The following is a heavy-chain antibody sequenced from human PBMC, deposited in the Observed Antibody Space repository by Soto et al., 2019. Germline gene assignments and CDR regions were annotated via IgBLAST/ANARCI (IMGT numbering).Heavy chain of an antibody. V-gene: IGHV3-48*02. CDR3: AGDTGDRDY. J-gene: IGHJ4*02. CDR1: GFTFSSYS. CDR2: ISSSSSTI. Sequence: EVQLVESGGGLVQPGGSLRLSCAASGFTFSSYSMNWVRQGPGKGLERVSYISSSSSTIYYSDSVKCRFTIARDNAKNSLYLQMNSLRDEDTAVYYCAGDTGDRDYWGQGTLFTVSS. D-gene: IGHD4-17*01.